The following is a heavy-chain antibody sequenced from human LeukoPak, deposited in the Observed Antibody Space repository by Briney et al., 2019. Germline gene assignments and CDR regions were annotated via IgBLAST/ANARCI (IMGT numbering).Heavy chain of an antibody. V-gene: IGHV4-4*02. CDR2: TYHSGST. D-gene: IGHD6-13*01. CDR3: ASLIAAAGYYFDY. Sequence: SETLSLTCAVSGGSISSSNWWSWVRQPPGKGLEWIGETYHSGSTNYNPSLKSRVTISVDKSKNQFSLKLSSVTAADTAVYYCASLIAAAGYYFDYWGQGTLVTVSS. CDR1: GGSISSSNW. J-gene: IGHJ4*02.